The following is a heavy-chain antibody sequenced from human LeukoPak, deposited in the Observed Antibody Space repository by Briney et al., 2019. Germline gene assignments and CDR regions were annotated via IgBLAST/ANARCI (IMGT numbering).Heavy chain of an antibody. CDR2: ISFDGST. D-gene: IGHD2-2*02. V-gene: IGHV4-39*01. CDR1: GGSIRSRSYY. Sequence: SETLSLTCTASGGSIRSRSYYWGWIRQPPGKGLEWIGSISFDGSTYYKPSLKSPVTISVDTSKNQFSLKLTSVTDSDTAVYYCARHGKVVPTAIGYWGQGTLVTVSS. CDR3: ARHGKVVPTAIGY. J-gene: IGHJ4*02.